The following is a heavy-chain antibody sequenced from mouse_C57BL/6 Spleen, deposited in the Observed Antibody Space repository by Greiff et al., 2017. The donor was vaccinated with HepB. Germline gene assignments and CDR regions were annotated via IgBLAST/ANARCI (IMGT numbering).Heavy chain of an antibody. V-gene: IGHV1-82*01. D-gene: IGHD3-2*02. CDR1: GYAFSSSW. CDR3: AIELRLGFAY. J-gene: IGHJ3*01. Sequence: QVQLQHSGPELVKPGASVKISCKASGYAFSSSWMNWVKQRPGKGLEWIGRIYPGDGDTNYNGKFKGKATLTADKSSSTAYMQLSSLTSEDSAVYFCAIELRLGFAYWGQGTLVTVSA. CDR2: IYPGDGDT.